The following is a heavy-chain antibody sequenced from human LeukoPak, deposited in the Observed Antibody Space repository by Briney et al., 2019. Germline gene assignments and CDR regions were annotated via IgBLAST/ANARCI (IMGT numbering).Heavy chain of an antibody. CDR2: INPNSGDT. V-gene: IGHV1-2*06. CDR1: GYTFTGYH. D-gene: IGHD1-26*01. Sequence: ASVKVSCKASGYTFTGYHMHWVRQAPGQGLEWMGRINPNSGDTNYAQKFQGRVTMTEDTSTDTAYMELSSLRSEDTAVYYCATGDRWELLYDYWGQGTLVTVSS. J-gene: IGHJ4*02. CDR3: ATGDRWELLYDY.